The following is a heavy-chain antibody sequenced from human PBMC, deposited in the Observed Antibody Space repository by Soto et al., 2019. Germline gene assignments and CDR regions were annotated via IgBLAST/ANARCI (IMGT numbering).Heavy chain of an antibody. CDR1: GFTFSDYA. CDR2: ISVSGGST. Sequence: GGSLRLSCAASGFTFSDYAMSWVRQAPGKGLEWVSTISVSGGSTHSADSVKGRFTISRDNSKNMLNLQMNSLRAEDTAVYYCAKDEAEPDFWSSYYNPRFDYWGQGTLVTVSS. D-gene: IGHD3-3*01. J-gene: IGHJ4*02. CDR3: AKDEAEPDFWSSYYNPRFDY. V-gene: IGHV3-23*01.